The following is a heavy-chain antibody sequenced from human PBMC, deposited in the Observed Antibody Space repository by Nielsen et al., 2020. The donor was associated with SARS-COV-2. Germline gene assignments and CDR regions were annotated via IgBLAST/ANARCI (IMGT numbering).Heavy chain of an antibody. D-gene: IGHD1-26*01. J-gene: IGHJ4*02. CDR3: ARDFGGSHYVGYFDY. CDR1: GYTFTSYA. Sequence: ASVKVSCKASGYTFTSYAMHWVRQAPGQRLEWMGWINAGNGNTKYSQKFQGRVTITRDTSASTAYMELSSLRSEDTAVYYCARDFGGSHYVGYFDYWGQGTLVTVSS. CDR2: INAGNGNT. V-gene: IGHV1-3*01.